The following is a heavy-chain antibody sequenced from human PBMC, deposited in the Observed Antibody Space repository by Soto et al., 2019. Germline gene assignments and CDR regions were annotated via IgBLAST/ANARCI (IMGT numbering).Heavy chain of an antibody. D-gene: IGHD3-3*01. CDR2: ISSSSSYI. CDR3: ARDKHYDFWSGYPRFDY. V-gene: IGHV3-21*01. J-gene: IGHJ4*02. Sequence: GGSLRLSCAASGFTFSSYSMNWVRQAPGKGLEWVSSISSSSSYIYYADSVKGRFTISRDNAKNSLYLQMNSLRAEDTAVYYCARDKHYDFWSGYPRFDYWGQGTLVTVSS. CDR1: GFTFSSYS.